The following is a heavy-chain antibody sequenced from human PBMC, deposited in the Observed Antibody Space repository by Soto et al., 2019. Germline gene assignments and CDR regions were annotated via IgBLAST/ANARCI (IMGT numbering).Heavy chain of an antibody. D-gene: IGHD2-2*02. CDR1: GYTFTSYG. V-gene: IGHV1-18*04. J-gene: IGHJ6*02. Sequence: QVQLVQSGAEVKKPGASVKVSCKASGYTFTSYGISWVRQAPGHGLEWMGWISAYNGNTNYAQKLQGRVTMTTDTSMSTAYMELRSLRSDDTVVYYCARGYCSITICYTIDYYYYYGMDVWGQGTTVTVSS. CDR2: ISAYNGNT. CDR3: ARGYCSITICYTIDYYYYYGMDV.